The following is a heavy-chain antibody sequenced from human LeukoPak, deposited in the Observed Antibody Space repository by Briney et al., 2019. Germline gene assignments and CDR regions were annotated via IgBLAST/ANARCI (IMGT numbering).Heavy chain of an antibody. Sequence: GGSLRLSCAASGFTFSSYSMSWLRQAPGKGLEWVSSISSGSGYIYYADSMKGRFTISRDNSKNSLYLQMNSLRTEDTALYYCAKDGRVGSSSWYDYWGQGTLVTVSS. CDR2: ISSGSGYI. V-gene: IGHV3-21*04. D-gene: IGHD6-13*01. CDR3: AKDGRVGSSSWYDY. J-gene: IGHJ4*02. CDR1: GFTFSSYS.